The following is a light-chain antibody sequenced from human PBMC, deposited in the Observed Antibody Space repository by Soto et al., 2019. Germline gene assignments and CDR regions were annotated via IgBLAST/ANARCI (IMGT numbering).Light chain of an antibody. CDR2: KAS. Sequence: DIQMTQSPSTLSASLGDRVTITCRASQSISTWLAWYQQKPGKAPKLLIYKASTLKSGVPSRFSGSGSGTDFTLTISCLQSEDFATYYCQQYYSYPQTFGQGTRWIS. CDR1: QSISTW. J-gene: IGKJ1*01. CDR3: QQYYSYPQT. V-gene: IGKV1-5*03.